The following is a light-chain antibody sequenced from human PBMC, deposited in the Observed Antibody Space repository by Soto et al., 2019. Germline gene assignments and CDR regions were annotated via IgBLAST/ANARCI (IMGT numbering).Light chain of an antibody. CDR3: QQYGSSHT. J-gene: IGKJ2*01. V-gene: IGKV3-20*01. CDR2: GAS. CDR1: QSVSSNY. Sequence: EIVLTQSPGTLSLSPGERATLSCRASQSVSSNYLAWYQQKPGQAPRLLIYGASSRATGIPDRFSGSGSGTDFTRTISRLEPEDLAVYYCQQYGSSHTFGQGTKLESK.